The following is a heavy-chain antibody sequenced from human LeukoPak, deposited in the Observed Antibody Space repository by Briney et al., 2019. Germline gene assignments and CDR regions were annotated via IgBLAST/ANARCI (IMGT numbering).Heavy chain of an antibody. CDR1: GGSISSYY. J-gene: IGHJ4*02. V-gene: IGHV4-59*01. CDR3: ARVHTRQQLVRGDYFDY. D-gene: IGHD6-13*01. Sequence: SETLSLTCTVSGGSISSYYWSWIRQPPGKGLEWIGYIYYSGSTNYNPSLKSRVTISVDASKNQFSLKLSSVTAADTAVYYCARVHTRQQLVRGDYFDYWGQGTLVTVSS. CDR2: IYYSGST.